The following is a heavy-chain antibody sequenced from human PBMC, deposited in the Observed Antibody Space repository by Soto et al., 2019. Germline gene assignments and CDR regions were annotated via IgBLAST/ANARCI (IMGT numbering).Heavy chain of an antibody. CDR2: IYYDENT. D-gene: IGHD3-10*01. CDR3: ARDHASGTFFDY. CDR1: GGSIRIHY. V-gene: IGHV4-59*11. J-gene: IGHJ4*02. Sequence: SWTLSLTCTVSGGSIRIHYGSWIRQPPGKGLEWIGYIYYDENTNYNPSLKSRVTISVDTSKNQFSLRLSSVTTADTAVYYCARDHASGTFFDYSGQGTLVTVSS.